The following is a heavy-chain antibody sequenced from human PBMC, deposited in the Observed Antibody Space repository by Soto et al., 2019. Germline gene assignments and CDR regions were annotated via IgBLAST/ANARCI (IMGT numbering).Heavy chain of an antibody. CDR1: GFSLSTSGVG. D-gene: IGHD2-2*01. CDR2: IYWDDDK. CDR3: AHRRGDIVVVPAAIPWFDP. J-gene: IGHJ5*02. V-gene: IGHV2-5*02. Sequence: GSGPTLVNPTQTLTLTCTFSGFSLSTSGVGVGWIRRPPGKALEWLALIYWDDDKRYSPSLKSRLTITKDTSKNQVVFTMTNMDPVDTATYYCAHRRGDIVVVPAAIPWFDPWGQGTLVTVSS.